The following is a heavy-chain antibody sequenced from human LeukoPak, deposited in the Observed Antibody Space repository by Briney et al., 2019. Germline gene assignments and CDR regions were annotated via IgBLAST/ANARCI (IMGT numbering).Heavy chain of an antibody. CDR3: ARGSRPTTSFQYYYYGMDV. CDR2: ISGSGDNT. D-gene: IGHD4-11*01. J-gene: IGHJ6*02. Sequence: GGSLRLSCAASGFTFSSYAMSWVRQAPGKGLEWVSGISGSGDNTYYADSVKGRFTISRDNSKNTLYVQVNSLGTEDTAAYYCARGSRPTTSFQYYYYGMDVWGQGTTVTVSS. CDR1: GFTFSSYA. V-gene: IGHV3-23*01.